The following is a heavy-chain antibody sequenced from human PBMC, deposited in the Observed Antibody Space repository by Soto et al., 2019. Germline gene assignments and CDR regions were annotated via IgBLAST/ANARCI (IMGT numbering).Heavy chain of an antibody. V-gene: IGHV3-30*18. J-gene: IGHJ4*02. D-gene: IGHD2-15*01. Sequence: PGGSLRLSCAASGFTFSSCAMGWVRQAPGKGLEWVAVISYDGSNKYYADSVKGRFTISRDNSKNTLYLQMNSLRAEDTAVYYCAKVAVSGHFDYWGQGTLVTVSS. CDR2: ISYDGSNK. CDR1: GFTFSSCA. CDR3: AKVAVSGHFDY.